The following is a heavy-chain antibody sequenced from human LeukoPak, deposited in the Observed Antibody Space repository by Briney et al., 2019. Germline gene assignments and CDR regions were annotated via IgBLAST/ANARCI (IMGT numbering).Heavy chain of an antibody. D-gene: IGHD3-10*01. V-gene: IGHV3-48*02. CDR2: ISTTSNSI. J-gene: IGHJ3*02. CDR1: GFTFSSYS. CDR3: ATLWFGESFSAFDI. Sequence: PGGSLRLSCEGSGFTFSSYSMNWVRQAPGKGLEWLSSISTTSNSICYADSVKGRFTISRDNAKDSLFLHMNSLRDDDTAVYYCATLWFGESFSAFDIWGQGTMVTVSS.